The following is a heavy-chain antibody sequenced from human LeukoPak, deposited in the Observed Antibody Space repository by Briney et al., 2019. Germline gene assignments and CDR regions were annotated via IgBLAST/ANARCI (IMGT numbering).Heavy chain of an antibody. J-gene: IGHJ4*02. CDR3: AREAYDGYFDY. V-gene: IGHV4-38-2*02. Sequence: SETLSLTCTVSGYSISSGYYWGWIRQPPGKGLEWIGSIYHSGSTYYNPSLKSRVTISVDTSKNQFSLKLSSVTAADTAVYYCAREAYDGYFDYWGQGTLVTVSS. CDR1: GYSISSGYY. D-gene: IGHD3-22*01. CDR2: IYHSGST.